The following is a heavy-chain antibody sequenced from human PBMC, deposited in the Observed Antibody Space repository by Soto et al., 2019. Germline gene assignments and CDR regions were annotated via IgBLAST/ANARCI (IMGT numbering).Heavy chain of an antibody. CDR3: ARSGAYCTSITCLFDSF. CDR2: ISAYNGDT. V-gene: IGHV1-18*01. J-gene: IGHJ1*01. Sequence: QAQLVQSGAEVKKPGASVKVSCRASGYTFSSYGYAWVRQAPGQGLEWMGWISAYNGDTNYAQKFQDRVTLTTDTSTTTAYMELGNLGSDDTAVYYCARSGAYCTSITCLFDSFWGLGTLVTVSS. CDR1: GYTFSSYG. D-gene: IGHD2-8*01.